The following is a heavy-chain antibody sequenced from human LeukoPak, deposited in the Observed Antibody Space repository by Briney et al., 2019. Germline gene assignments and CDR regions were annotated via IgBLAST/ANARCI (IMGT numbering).Heavy chain of an antibody. D-gene: IGHD6-13*01. CDR2: IKQDGSEK. CDR3: ASVAIAAAGDLDY. V-gene: IGHV3-7*01. J-gene: IGHJ4*02. CDR1: GFTFSSYW. Sequence: PGGSLRLSCVASGFTFSSYWMSWVHQAPGKGLEWVANIKQDGSEKYYVDSVKGRFTISRDNAKNSLYLQMNSLRAEDTAVYYCASVAIAAAGDLDYWGQGTLVTVSS.